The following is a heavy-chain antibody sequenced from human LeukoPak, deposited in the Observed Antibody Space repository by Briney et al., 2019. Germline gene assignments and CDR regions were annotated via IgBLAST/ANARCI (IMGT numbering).Heavy chain of an antibody. CDR3: ARGQIAGYSSGWYPSNYYGMDV. J-gene: IGHJ6*02. Sequence: ASVKLSCKASGYTFTGYYMHWVRQAPGQGLEWMGWINPNSGGTNYAQKFQGRVTMTRDTSISTAYMELSRLRSDDTAVYYCARGQIAGYSSGWYPSNYYGMDVWGQGTTVTVSS. D-gene: IGHD6-19*01. V-gene: IGHV1-2*02. CDR1: GYTFTGYY. CDR2: INPNSGGT.